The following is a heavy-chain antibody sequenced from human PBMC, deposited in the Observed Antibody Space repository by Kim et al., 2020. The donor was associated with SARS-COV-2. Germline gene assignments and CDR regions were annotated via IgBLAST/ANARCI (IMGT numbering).Heavy chain of an antibody. V-gene: IGHV4-59*01. CDR2: IYYSGST. D-gene: IGHD3-22*01. J-gene: IGHJ3*02. CDR1: GGSISSYY. Sequence: SETLSLTCTVSGGSISSYYWSWIRQPPGKGLEWIGYIYYSGSTNYNPSLKSRVTISVDTSKNQFSLKLSSVTAADTAVYYCARVRRGSPYYYDSSGNDAFDIWGQGTMVTVSS. CDR3: ARVRRGSPYYYDSSGNDAFDI.